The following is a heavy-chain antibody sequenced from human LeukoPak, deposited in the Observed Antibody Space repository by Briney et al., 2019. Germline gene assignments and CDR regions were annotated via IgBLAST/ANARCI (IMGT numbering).Heavy chain of an antibody. J-gene: IGHJ4*02. V-gene: IGHV3-9*01. D-gene: IGHD2-2*01. CDR3: AKDRYCSTNSCYVEY. CDR1: GFTFDDYA. CDR2: ISWNSGTI. Sequence: GGSLRLSCAASGFTFDDYAMHWVRQAPGKGLEWVSGISWNSGTIGYADSVKGRFTISRDNAKNSLYLQMNSLRAEDTAFYYCAKDRYCSTNSCYVEYWGQGTLVTVSS.